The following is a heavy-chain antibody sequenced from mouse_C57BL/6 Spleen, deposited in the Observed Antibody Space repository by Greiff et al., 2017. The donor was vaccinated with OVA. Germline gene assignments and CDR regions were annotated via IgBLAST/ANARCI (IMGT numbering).Heavy chain of an antibody. Sequence: VQLKQPGAELVKPGASVKLSCKASGYTFTSYWMHWVKQRPGQGLEWIGMIHPNSGSTNYNEKFKSKATLTVDKSSSTAYMQLSSLTSEDSAVYYCARGGGYSAWFAYWGQGTLVTVSA. CDR3: ARGGGYSAWFAY. CDR1: GYTFTSYW. D-gene: IGHD2-3*01. CDR2: IHPNSGST. V-gene: IGHV1-64*01. J-gene: IGHJ3*01.